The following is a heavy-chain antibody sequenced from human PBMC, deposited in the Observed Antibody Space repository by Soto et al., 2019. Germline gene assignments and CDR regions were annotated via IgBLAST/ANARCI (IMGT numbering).Heavy chain of an antibody. V-gene: IGHV3-11*01. D-gene: IGHD5-18*01. J-gene: IGHJ6*03. CDR3: VRTQLWLLSYYMDV. Sequence: QVQLVESGGGLVKPGGSLRLSCAASGFTFSDYYMSWIRQAPGKGLEWVSYISSSGSTIYYADSVKGRFTISRDNSKNELYLQMNSLRAKDTAVYYCVRTQLWLLSYYMDVWGKGTTVTVSS. CDR2: ISSSGSTI. CDR1: GFTFSDYY.